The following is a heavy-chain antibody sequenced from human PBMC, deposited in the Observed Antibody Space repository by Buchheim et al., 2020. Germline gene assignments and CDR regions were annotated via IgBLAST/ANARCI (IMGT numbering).Heavy chain of an antibody. CDR2: IYPGDSYT. J-gene: IGHJ4*02. Sequence: EVQLVQSGAEVKRPGESLKISCQGSGYSFTGAYIAWVRQMPGNGLEWMGLIYPGDSYTAYNPSFHGQVTMSVDKSIRTAYLQWRSLRASDTAMYYCARRVRDSSGYNFDFWGQGTL. CDR3: ARRVRDSSGYNFDF. V-gene: IGHV5-51*01. CDR1: GYSFTGAY. D-gene: IGHD6-19*01.